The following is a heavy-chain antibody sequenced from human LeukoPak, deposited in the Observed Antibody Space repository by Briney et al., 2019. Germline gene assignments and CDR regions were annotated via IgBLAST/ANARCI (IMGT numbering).Heavy chain of an antibody. Sequence: ASVKVSCKTSGYSFTAFYIHWVRQAPGQGLEWMGWIHPRRGDTNYAQKFQDRVTMTRDTSISTAYMELSRLTSDDTAVYYCARDGHGGNSFDFWGQGTLVTVSS. CDR1: GYSFTAFY. J-gene: IGHJ4*02. CDR3: ARDGHGGNSFDF. V-gene: IGHV1-2*02. D-gene: IGHD4-23*01. CDR2: IHPRRGDT.